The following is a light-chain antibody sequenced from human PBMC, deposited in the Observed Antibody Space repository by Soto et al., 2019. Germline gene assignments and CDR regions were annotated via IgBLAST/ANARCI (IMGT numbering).Light chain of an antibody. V-gene: IGLV2-14*01. J-gene: IGLJ1*01. CDR1: SSDVGSYNY. CDR3: SSYTTRTTLYV. Sequence: QSVLTQPASVSGSPGQSITISCTGTSSDVGSYNYVSWYQLHPGKAPKLMIYEVSNRPSGVSNRFSGSKSGGTASLTISGLQAEDEADYYCSSYTTRTTLYVFGTGTKVTVL. CDR2: EVS.